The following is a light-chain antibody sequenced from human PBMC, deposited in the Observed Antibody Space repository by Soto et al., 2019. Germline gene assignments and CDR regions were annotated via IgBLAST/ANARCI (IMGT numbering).Light chain of an antibody. CDR1: SSNIGTGYD. CDR2: GNS. Sequence: QSVLAQPPSVSGAPGQRVTISCTGSSSNIGTGYDVHWYQQLPGTAPKLLIYGNSNRPSGVPDRFSGSKFDTSASLAITGLQAEDEADYYCQSFDSSRFYVFGTGTKVTVL. CDR3: QSFDSSRFYV. J-gene: IGLJ1*01. V-gene: IGLV1-40*01.